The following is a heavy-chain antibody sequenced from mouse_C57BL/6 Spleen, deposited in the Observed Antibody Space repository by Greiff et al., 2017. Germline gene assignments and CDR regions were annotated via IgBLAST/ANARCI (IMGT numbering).Heavy chain of an antibody. J-gene: IGHJ4*01. Sequence: VQLQQSGAELVRPGASVTLSCKASGYTFTDYEMHWVKQTPVHGLEWIGAIDPETGGTAYNQKFKGKAILTADKSSSTAYMELRSLTSEDSAVYYCTRSHDYEAMDYWGQGTSVTVSS. V-gene: IGHV1-15*01. CDR3: TRSHDYEAMDY. CDR1: GYTFTDYE. CDR2: IDPETGGT.